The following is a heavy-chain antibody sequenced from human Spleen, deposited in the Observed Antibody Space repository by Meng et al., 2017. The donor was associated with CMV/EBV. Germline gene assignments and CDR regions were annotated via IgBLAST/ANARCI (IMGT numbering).Heavy chain of an antibody. CDR2: MKLDGSEK. CDR3: ASPVAGNIEYFQH. Sequence: GGSLRLSCAASGFTFSSFWMSWVRQAPGKGLEWVANMKLDGSEKSYVDSVKGRFTISRDNAKNSLFLQMNSLRADDTAVYYCASPVAGNIEYFQHWGQGTLVTVSS. D-gene: IGHD6-19*01. CDR1: GFTFSSFW. V-gene: IGHV3-7*01. J-gene: IGHJ1*01.